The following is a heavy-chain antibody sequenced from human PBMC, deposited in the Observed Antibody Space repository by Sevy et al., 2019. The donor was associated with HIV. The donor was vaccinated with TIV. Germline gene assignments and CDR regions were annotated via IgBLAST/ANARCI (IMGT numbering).Heavy chain of an antibody. CDR2: LYYDGSNK. CDR3: PKDLWAASEGSQD. J-gene: IGHJ1*01. Sequence: GGSLRLSCAASGFTFSNYAMHWFRQAPGKGLEWVAYLYYDGSNKQYANSVKGRFTISRDNFKNTLYLQMNSLTVEDTALYFCPKDLWAASEGSQDWGQGTLVTVSS. CDR1: GFTFSNYA. D-gene: IGHD3-16*01. V-gene: IGHV3-30*02.